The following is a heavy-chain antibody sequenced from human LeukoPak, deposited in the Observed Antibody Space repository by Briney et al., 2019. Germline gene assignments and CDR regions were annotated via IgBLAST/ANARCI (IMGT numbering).Heavy chain of an antibody. CDR2: INPSGGST. V-gene: IGHV1-46*01. Sequence: ASVKVSCKASGYTFTSYYMHWVRQAPGEGLEWMGIINPSGGSTSYAQKFQGRVTMTRDTSTSTVYMELSSLRSEDTAVYYCARGGYSYGLSYYYYGMDAWGQGTTVTVSS. D-gene: IGHD5-18*01. CDR3: ARGGYSYGLSYYYYGMDA. CDR1: GYTFTSYY. J-gene: IGHJ6*02.